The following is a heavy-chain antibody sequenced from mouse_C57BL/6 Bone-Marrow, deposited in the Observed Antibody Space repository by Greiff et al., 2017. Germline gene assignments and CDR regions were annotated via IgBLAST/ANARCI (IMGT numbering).Heavy chain of an antibody. CDR3: AREGVYYGSRNWYFDV. J-gene: IGHJ1*03. CDR1: GYAFTNYL. D-gene: IGHD1-1*01. Sequence: QVQLQQSGAELVRPGTSVKVSCKASGYAFTNYLIEWVKQRPGQGLEWIGVINPGSGGTNYNEKFKGKATLTADKSSSTAYMQLSSLTSEDSAVYFCAREGVYYGSRNWYFDVWGTGTTVTVSS. CDR2: INPGSGGT. V-gene: IGHV1-54*01.